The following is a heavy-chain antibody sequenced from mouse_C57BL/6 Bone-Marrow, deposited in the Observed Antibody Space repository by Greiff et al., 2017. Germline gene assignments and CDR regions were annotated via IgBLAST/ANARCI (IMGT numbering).Heavy chain of an antibody. Sequence: QVTLKESGPGLLQPSQTLSLTCSFSGFSLSTFGMGVGWLRQPSGMGLEWLAHIWWDDDKYYNPALKSRLTISKDTSKNQVFLKIANVDTADTATYYWARIPNPLYDYGSSPWYFDYWGQGTTLTVSS. CDR1: GFSLSTFGMG. CDR3: ARIPNPLYDYGSSPWYFDY. V-gene: IGHV8-8*01. D-gene: IGHD1-1*01. J-gene: IGHJ2*01. CDR2: IWWDDDK.